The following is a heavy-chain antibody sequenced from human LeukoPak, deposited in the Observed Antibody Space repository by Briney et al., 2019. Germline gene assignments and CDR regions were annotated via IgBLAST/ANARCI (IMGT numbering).Heavy chain of an antibody. CDR3: ARDLLGDSSSLDY. Sequence: GGSLRLSCAASGITFSDYYMSWIRQAPGKGLEWVSYISSSGSTIYYADSVKGRFTISRDNAKNSLYLQMNSLRAEDTAVYYCARDLLGDSSSLDYWGQGTLVTVSS. CDR2: ISSSGSTI. D-gene: IGHD6-6*01. J-gene: IGHJ4*02. V-gene: IGHV3-11*01. CDR1: GITFSDYY.